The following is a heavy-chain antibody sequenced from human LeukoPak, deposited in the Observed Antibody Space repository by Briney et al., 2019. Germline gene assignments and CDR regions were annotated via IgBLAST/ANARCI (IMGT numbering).Heavy chain of an antibody. Sequence: SETLSLTCTVSGGSITSHYWSWIRQPAGKGLGWIGRISASGSTNYAPSLRSRVTMSVDTSTKQFSLKLTSVTAADTAVYYCATDISWFAPWGRGTLVTVSS. J-gene: IGHJ5*02. V-gene: IGHV4-4*07. CDR2: ISASGST. CDR3: ATDISWFAP. CDR1: GGSITSHY.